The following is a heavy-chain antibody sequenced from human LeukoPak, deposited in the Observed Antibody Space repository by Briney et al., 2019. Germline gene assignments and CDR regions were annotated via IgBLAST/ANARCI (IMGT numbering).Heavy chain of an antibody. Sequence: SETLSLTCTVSGGATSSSNYYWAWIRQPPGKGLEWMGSIFYSGTTHYNPSLKSRVTISIDTSKNQFSLKLSSVTAADTAVYYCASGYYDSSGYHFDYWGQGTLVTVSS. V-gene: IGHV4-39*07. J-gene: IGHJ4*02. D-gene: IGHD3-22*01. CDR2: IFYSGTT. CDR1: GGATSSSNYY. CDR3: ASGYYDSSGYHFDY.